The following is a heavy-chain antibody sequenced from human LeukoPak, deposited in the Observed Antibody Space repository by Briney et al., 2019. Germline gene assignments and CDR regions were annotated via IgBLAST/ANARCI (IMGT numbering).Heavy chain of an antibody. D-gene: IGHD3-10*01. V-gene: IGHV3-13*01. CDR2: IGTAGDT. J-gene: IGHJ3*02. CDR3: ARAYRGYYGSGSYYNDAFDI. Sequence: GSLRLSCTASGFTFSSYDMHWVRQDKGKGLEWVSAIGTAGDTYYPGSVKGRFTISRENAKNSLYLQMNSLRAGDTAVYYCARAYRGYYGSGSYYNDAFDIWGQGTMVTVSS. CDR1: GFTFSSYD.